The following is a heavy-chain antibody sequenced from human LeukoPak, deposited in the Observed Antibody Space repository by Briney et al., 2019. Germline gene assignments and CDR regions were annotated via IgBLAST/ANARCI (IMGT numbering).Heavy chain of an antibody. CDR3: ASSGSYRFDY. CDR1: GFTFSSYS. J-gene: IGHJ4*02. D-gene: IGHD1-26*01. Sequence: GGSLRLSCAASGFTFSSYSMNWVRQAPGKGLERVSHITASGTAMFYADSVKGRFTISRDNAKNSLYLQMNSLRDEDTAVYYCASSGSYRFDYWGQGTLVTVSS. V-gene: IGHV3-48*02. CDR2: ITASGTAM.